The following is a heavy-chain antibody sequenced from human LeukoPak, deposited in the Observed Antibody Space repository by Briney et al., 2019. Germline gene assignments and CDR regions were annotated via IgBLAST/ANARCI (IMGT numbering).Heavy chain of an antibody. V-gene: IGHV4-39*01. J-gene: IGHJ3*02. Sequence: SETLSLTCTVSGGSISSSSYYWGWIRQPPGKGLEWIASIYDGGSTYYNPSLKSRLTIPVDTSKNQFSLKLSSVTAADTAVYYCARPYHYDSGSRGTAFDIWGQGTMVTVSS. D-gene: IGHD3-10*01. CDR1: GGSISSSSYY. CDR2: IYDGGST. CDR3: ARPYHYDSGSRGTAFDI.